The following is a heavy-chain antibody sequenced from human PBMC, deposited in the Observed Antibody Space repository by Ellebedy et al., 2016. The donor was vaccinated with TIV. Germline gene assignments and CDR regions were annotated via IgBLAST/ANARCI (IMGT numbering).Heavy chain of an antibody. CDR2: IYSTGSTGGA. Sequence: MPSETLSLTCTVSGGSINSYYWSWIRQPAGKGLEWIGRIYSTGSTGGANYSPSLKSRITMSVDRSKNQFSLKLSSVTAADTAVYYCARDGSHTSGWYRDYWGQGTQVTVSS. V-gene: IGHV4-4*07. CDR1: GGSINSYY. D-gene: IGHD6-19*01. CDR3: ARDGSHTSGWYRDY. J-gene: IGHJ4*02.